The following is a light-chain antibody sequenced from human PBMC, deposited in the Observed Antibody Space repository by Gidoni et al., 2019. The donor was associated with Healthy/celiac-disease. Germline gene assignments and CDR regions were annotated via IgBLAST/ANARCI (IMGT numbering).Light chain of an antibody. V-gene: IGLV2-14*01. Sequence: QSALTQPASVSGSPGPSITISCTGTSSDVGGYNYVSWYQQHPGKAPKLMIYEVSNRPPGVANRFSGSKSGNTASLTISGLQAEDEAEYYCSSDTSSSTLVVFGGGTKLTVL. J-gene: IGLJ2*01. CDR1: SSDVGGYNY. CDR2: EVS. CDR3: SSDTSSSTLVV.